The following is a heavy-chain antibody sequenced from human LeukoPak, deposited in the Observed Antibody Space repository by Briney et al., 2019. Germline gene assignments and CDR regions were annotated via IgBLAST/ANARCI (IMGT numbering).Heavy chain of an antibody. J-gene: IGHJ6*03. CDR2: ISGSGGST. CDR1: GFTFSSYA. D-gene: IGHD4-17*01. CDR3: AKDGRRAVTNYYYYYMDV. Sequence: GGSLRLSCAASGFTFSSYAMTWVRQAPGKGLEWVSAISGSGGSTYYADSVKGRFTISRGNSKNTLYLQMNSLRAEDTAVYYCAKDGRRAVTNYYYYYMDVWGKGTTVTVSS. V-gene: IGHV3-23*01.